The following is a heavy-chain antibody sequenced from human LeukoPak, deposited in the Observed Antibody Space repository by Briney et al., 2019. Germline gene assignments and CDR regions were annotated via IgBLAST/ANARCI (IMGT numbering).Heavy chain of an antibody. Sequence: GGSLRLSCAASGFTFSSYSMNWVRQAPGKGLEWVSTISGNGGNTYSAASVKDRFTISRDNSMNTLYLQTHSLRAEDTAVYYCTRPARRGDYQSHSIDYWGQGTLVTVSS. CDR3: TRPARRGDYQSHSIDY. D-gene: IGHD4-11*01. J-gene: IGHJ4*02. CDR1: GFTFSSYS. CDR2: ISGNGGNT. V-gene: IGHV3-23*01.